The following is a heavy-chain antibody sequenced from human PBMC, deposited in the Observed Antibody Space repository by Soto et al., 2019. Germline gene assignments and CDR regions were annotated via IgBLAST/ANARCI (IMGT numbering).Heavy chain of an antibody. V-gene: IGHV1-69*13. CDR1: GCAKRRYT. J-gene: IGHJ3*01. CDR3: VRFSPGGRFNREYSCGMDV. CDR2: MIPLFVTA. D-gene: IGHD1-26*01. Sequence: SLNGYCKTAGCAKRRYTSSRVRQNPGQGVEWMRGMIPLFVTANYVQKFDGRVTLTADESTSTAYMELSSLRSEDTAVYYCVRFSPGGRFNREYSCGMDV.